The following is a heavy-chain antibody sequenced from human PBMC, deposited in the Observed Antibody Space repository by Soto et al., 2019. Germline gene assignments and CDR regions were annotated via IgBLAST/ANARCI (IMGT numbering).Heavy chain of an antibody. Sequence: GAALKVSCEACAGTFTTYDINWVRQATGHGLEWMGWINPNSGNIGYAQRFQGRVTMTRDTAIRTAYMEVSSLRSDDTAVYYCARGRASGSYYLLDYWGQGTLVTVSS. CDR2: INPNSGNI. J-gene: IGHJ4*02. D-gene: IGHD3-10*01. CDR1: AGTFTTYD. V-gene: IGHV1-8*01. CDR3: ARGRASGSYYLLDY.